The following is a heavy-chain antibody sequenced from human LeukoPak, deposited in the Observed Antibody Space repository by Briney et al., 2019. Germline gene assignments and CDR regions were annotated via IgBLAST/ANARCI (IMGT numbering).Heavy chain of an antibody. CDR1: GGSFSGYY. V-gene: IGHV4-59*01. D-gene: IGHD4-17*01. Sequence: PSETLSLTCAVYGGSFSGYYWSWIRQPPGKGLEWIGYIYYSGSTNYNPSLKSRVTISVDTSKNQFSLKLSSVTAADTAVYYCARDSTTVMADYWGQGTLVTVSS. J-gene: IGHJ4*02. CDR3: ARDSTTVMADY. CDR2: IYYSGST.